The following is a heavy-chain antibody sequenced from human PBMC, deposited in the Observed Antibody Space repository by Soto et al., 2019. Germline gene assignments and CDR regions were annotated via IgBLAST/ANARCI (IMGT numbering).Heavy chain of an antibody. D-gene: IGHD3-22*01. CDR1: GYTFTSYD. Sequence: ASVKVSCKASGYTFTSYDINWVRQATGQGLEWMGWMNPNSGNTGYAQKFQGRVTMTRNTYISTAYMELSSLRSEDTAMYSCSRGLGLYYDSSGYREHLYYSGMDVWGQGTTVTVSS. CDR2: MNPNSGNT. V-gene: IGHV1-8*01. J-gene: IGHJ6*02. CDR3: SRGLGLYYDSSGYREHLYYSGMDV.